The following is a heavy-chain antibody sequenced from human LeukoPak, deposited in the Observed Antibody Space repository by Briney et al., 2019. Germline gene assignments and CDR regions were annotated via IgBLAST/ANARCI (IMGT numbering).Heavy chain of an antibody. J-gene: IGHJ6*02. CDR1: GGSFSGYY. V-gene: IGHV4-34*01. Sequence: PSETLSLTCAVYGGSFSGYYWSWIRQPPGKGLEWIGEINHSGSTNYNPSLKSRVTISVDTSKNQFSLKLSSVTAADTAVYYCARGASGITGTTFYYYGMDVWGQGTTVTVSS. CDR2: INHSGST. D-gene: IGHD1-7*01. CDR3: ARGASGITGTTFYYYGMDV.